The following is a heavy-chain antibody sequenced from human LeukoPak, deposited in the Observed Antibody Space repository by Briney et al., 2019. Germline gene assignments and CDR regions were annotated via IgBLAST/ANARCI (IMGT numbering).Heavy chain of an antibody. V-gene: IGHV3-23*01. CDR2: ISSGGGST. D-gene: IGHD4-17*01. CDR3: AKARGPTVTTSFDY. J-gene: IGHJ4*02. CDR1: GFTFSSYS. Sequence: GGSLRLSCAASGFTFSSYSMNWVRQAPGKGLEWVSVISSGGGSTYYSDSVKGRFTISRDNSKNTLFLQMNSLRAEDSAVYYCAKARGPTVTTSFDYWGLGTLVTV.